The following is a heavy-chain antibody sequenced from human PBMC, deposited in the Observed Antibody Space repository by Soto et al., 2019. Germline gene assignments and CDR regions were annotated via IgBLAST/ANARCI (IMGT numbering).Heavy chain of an antibody. J-gene: IGHJ4*02. CDR1: GGTFSSYA. CDR2: IIPIFGTA. Sequence: ASVKVSCKASGGTFSSYAISWVRQAPGQGLEWMGGIIPIFGTANYAQKFQGRVTITADESTSTAYMELSSLRSEDTAVYYCAGGAYCGGDCEFDYSGQGTLVTVSS. CDR3: AGGAYCGGDCEFDY. D-gene: IGHD2-21*02. V-gene: IGHV1-69*13.